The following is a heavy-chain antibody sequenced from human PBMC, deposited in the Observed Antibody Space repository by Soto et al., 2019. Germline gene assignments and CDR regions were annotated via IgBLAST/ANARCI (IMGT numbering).Heavy chain of an antibody. V-gene: IGHV4-39*01. D-gene: IGHD3-22*01. Sequence: ASETLSLTCTVSGGSISSSSHYWGWIRQPPGQGLEWIGTIYYSGSPYYSPSLKSRVTISVDSSKNQFSLKLSSVTAADTAVYYCARHCDGRGYYHPRLCDFDYWGQGALVTVSS. J-gene: IGHJ4*02. CDR3: ARHCDGRGYYHPRLCDFDY. CDR2: IYYSGSP. CDR1: GGSISSSSHY.